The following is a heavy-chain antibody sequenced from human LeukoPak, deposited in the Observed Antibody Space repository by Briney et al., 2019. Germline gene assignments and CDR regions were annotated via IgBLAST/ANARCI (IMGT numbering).Heavy chain of an antibody. CDR2: INHSGST. D-gene: IGHD5-24*01. CDR1: GGSFSGYY. V-gene: IGHV4-34*01. J-gene: IGHJ2*01. CDR3: ARLRGRDGYNRKNWYFDL. Sequence: SETPSLTCAVYGGSFSGYYWSWIRQPPGKGLEWIGEINHSGSTNYNPSLKSRVTISVDTSKNQFSLKLSSVTAADTAVYYCARLRGRDGYNRKNWYFDLWGRGTLVTVSS.